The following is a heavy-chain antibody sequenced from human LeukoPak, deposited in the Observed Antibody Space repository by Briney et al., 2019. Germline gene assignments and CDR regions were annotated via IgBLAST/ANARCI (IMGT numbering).Heavy chain of an antibody. Sequence: GGSLRLSCAASGFTFSDYFMSWIRQAPGKGLEWVSYISSSGSTIYYADSVKGRFTISRDNAKNSLYLQMNSLRAEDTAVYYCARDLGPLKEFYRGYFDYWGQGTLVTVSS. J-gene: IGHJ4*02. D-gene: IGHD3-10*01. CDR1: GFTFSDYF. V-gene: IGHV3-11*04. CDR2: ISSSGSTI. CDR3: ARDLGPLKEFYRGYFDY.